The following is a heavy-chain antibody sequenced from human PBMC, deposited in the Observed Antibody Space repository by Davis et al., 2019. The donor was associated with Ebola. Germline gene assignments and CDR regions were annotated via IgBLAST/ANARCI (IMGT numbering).Heavy chain of an antibody. J-gene: IGHJ3*02. Sequence: GESLKISCAASGFTFSDYYMSWIRQAPGKGLEWVSYISSSSSYTNYADSVKGRFTISRDNAKNSLYLQMNSLRAEDTAVYYCARDRVVLWFGESNDAFDIWGQGTMVTVSS. CDR3: ARDRVVLWFGESNDAFDI. CDR2: ISSSSSYT. V-gene: IGHV3-11*06. CDR1: GFTFSDYY. D-gene: IGHD3-10*01.